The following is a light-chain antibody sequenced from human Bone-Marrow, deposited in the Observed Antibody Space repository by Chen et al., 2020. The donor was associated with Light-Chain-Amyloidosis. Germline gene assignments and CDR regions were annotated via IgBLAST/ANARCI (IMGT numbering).Light chain of an antibody. CDR1: QTISSNY. J-gene: IGKJ4*01. CDR3: RQYGTSPLT. Sequence: EIVLTQSPGTLSLSPGEGANLSCRASQTISSNYLTWYQQKFGQAPRLLIYGSSSRATGIPDRFTGSGSGTDLTLTINRLEPEDFAMYYCRQYGTSPLTVGRGTKVEI. CDR2: GSS. V-gene: IGKV3-20*01.